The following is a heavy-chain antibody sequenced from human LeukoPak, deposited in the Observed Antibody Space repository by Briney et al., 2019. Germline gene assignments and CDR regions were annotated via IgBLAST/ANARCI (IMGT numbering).Heavy chain of an antibody. Sequence: GESLKISYQGFAYRFTNYWITWVRQLPRKGLESVGRIDPSDSYTNYSPSFQGHVTMSADKSIGTAYLQWSSLQASDTAMYYCARLTPVTGYGDYWGQGTLVTVSS. CDR1: AYRFTNYW. CDR2: IDPSDSYT. V-gene: IGHV5-10-1*01. CDR3: ARLTPVTGYGDY. J-gene: IGHJ4*02. D-gene: IGHD3-9*01.